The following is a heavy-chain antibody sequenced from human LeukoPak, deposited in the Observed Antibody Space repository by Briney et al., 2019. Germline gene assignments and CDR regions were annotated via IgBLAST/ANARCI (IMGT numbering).Heavy chain of an antibody. CDR2: ISGSSSTI. CDR1: GFSFSSFN. Sequence: GGSLRPSCAASGFSFSSFNMNWVSQAPGKGLEWVSYISGSSSTIHYADSVKGRFTISRDSAKNSLYLQMNSLRDEDTAVYYCARDLHSGAYTFDYWGEGSLVTVSS. D-gene: IGHD6-19*01. CDR3: ARDLHSGAYTFDY. J-gene: IGHJ4*01. V-gene: IGHV3-48*02.